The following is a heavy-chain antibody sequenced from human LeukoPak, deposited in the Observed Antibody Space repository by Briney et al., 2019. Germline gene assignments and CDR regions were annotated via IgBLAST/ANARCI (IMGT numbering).Heavy chain of an antibody. CDR2: ISAYNGNT. Sequence: GASVKVSCKASGYTFTSYGISWVRQAPGQGLEWMGWISAYNGNTNYAQKLQGRVTITADESTSTAYMELSSLRSEDTAVYYCAGSSDDYGDYWGQGTLVTVSS. CDR3: AGSSDDYGDY. J-gene: IGHJ4*02. CDR1: GYTFTSYG. V-gene: IGHV1-18*01. D-gene: IGHD5-24*01.